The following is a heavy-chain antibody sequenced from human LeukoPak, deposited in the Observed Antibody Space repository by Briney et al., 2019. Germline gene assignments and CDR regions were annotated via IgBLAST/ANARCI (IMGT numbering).Heavy chain of an antibody. CDR1: GYTFTSYA. Sequence: GASVKVSCKASGYTFTSYAMNWVRQAPGQGLEWMGGITAIFRTANYAQKFQGRVTITADEFMSTVYMELSSLRSEDTAVYYCARHSGYHSTMYLDYWGQGTLVTVSS. V-gene: IGHV1-69*13. J-gene: IGHJ4*02. D-gene: IGHD3-22*01. CDR3: ARHSGYHSTMYLDY. CDR2: ITAIFRTA.